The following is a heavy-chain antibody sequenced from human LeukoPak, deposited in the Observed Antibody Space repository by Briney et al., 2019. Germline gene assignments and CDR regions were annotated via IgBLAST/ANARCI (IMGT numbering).Heavy chain of an antibody. CDR3: ARRAGAYSHPYDY. CDR1: GFTFSSYG. D-gene: IGHD4/OR15-4a*01. CDR2: ISGSGGTT. J-gene: IGHJ4*02. V-gene: IGHV3-23*01. Sequence: GGSLRLSCAASGFTFSSYGMRWVRQAPGKGLQWVSAISGSGGTTYYADSVKGRFTISRDNSKKTMYLQMKSLRAEDTAVYHCARRAGAYSHPYDYWGQGTLVTVSS.